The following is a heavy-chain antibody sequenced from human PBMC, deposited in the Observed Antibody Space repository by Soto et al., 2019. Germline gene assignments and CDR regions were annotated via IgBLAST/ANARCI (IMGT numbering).Heavy chain of an antibody. Sequence: SETLSLTCAVYGGSFSGHSWTWIRQSPGKGLEWIGDINHSGRVNYSPSLKSRVAISLDTSKNQFSLTLSAVTAADTAMYYCSTRAYDTNGYYRFDPWGQGTLVTVSS. CDR3: STRAYDTNGYYRFDP. CDR1: GGSFSGHS. D-gene: IGHD3-22*01. J-gene: IGHJ5*01. CDR2: INHSGRV. V-gene: IGHV4-34*01.